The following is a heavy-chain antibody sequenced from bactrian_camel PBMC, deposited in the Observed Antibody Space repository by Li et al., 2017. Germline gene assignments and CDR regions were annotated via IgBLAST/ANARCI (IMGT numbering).Heavy chain of an antibody. CDR3: AGVERERLCRWTEFSY. CDR1: RYTYSRHF. V-gene: IGHV3S31*01. D-gene: IGHD4*01. Sequence: DVQLVESGGGSVQAGGSLRLSCAASRYTYSRHFMGWFRQAPGQEREGVGFIYTVGGNAYYNESVEGRFTISQDKAKNTVYLQMESLKPEDTATYYCAGVERERLCRWTEFSYWGQGTQVTVS. J-gene: IGHJ4*01. CDR2: IYTVGGNA.